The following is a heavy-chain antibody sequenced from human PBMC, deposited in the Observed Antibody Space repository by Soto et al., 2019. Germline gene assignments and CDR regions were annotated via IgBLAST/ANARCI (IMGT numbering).Heavy chain of an antibody. V-gene: IGHV3-33*01. CDR2: IWYDGSNK. D-gene: IGHD6-13*01. J-gene: IGHJ6*02. CDR1: GFTFSSYG. CDR3: ARQAIAAAGEGAVGMHV. Sequence: QVQLVESGGGVVQPGRSLRLSCAASGFTFSSYGMHWVRQAPGKGLEWVAVIWYDGSNKYYADSVKGRFTISRDNSKKMRYLQMNSLRAEDRAVYYCARQAIAAAGEGAVGMHVWGQGTTVTVSS.